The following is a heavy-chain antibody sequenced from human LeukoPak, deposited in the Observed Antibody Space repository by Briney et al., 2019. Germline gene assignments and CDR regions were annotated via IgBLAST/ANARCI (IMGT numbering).Heavy chain of an antibody. J-gene: IGHJ4*02. D-gene: IGHD3-9*01. V-gene: IGHV3-7*01. CDR3: ATSYDILIGYFGS. Sequence: RGSLRLSCAASGFTFSSYWMSWVRQAPGKGLEWVANIKEDGSEKYYVDSVRGRFTISRDNAKNSLYLYMNSLRAEDTAVYYCATSYDILIGYFGSWGQGTLVTVSS. CDR2: IKEDGSEK. CDR1: GFTFSSYW.